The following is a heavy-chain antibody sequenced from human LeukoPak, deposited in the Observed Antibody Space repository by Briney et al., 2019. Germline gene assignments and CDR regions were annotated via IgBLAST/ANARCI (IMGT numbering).Heavy chain of an antibody. CDR2: INQDGGEK. CDR3: ASIVEVIGTRSFDY. D-gene: IGHD2-15*01. V-gene: IGHV3-7*01. Sequence: GGSLRLSCAASGFTFSSYWMSWVRQAPGKGLEWVANINQDGGEKYYVDSVKGRFTISRDNAKNSLYLQMNGLRAEDTAVYYCASIVEVIGTRSFDYWGQGSLVSVSS. J-gene: IGHJ4*02. CDR1: GFTFSSYW.